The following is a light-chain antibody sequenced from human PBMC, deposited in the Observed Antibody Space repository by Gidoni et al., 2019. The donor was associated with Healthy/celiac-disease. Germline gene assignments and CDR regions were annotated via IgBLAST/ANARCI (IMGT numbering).Light chain of an antibody. V-gene: IGKV1-9*01. CDR2: AAS. Sequence: DIQLTQSPSFLSASVGDRVTITCRASQGIRSYLAWYQQKPGKAPKLLIYAASTLQSGVPSRFSGSGSGTEFTLTISSLQPEDFATYYCQQLNSYPPRYTFXQXTKLXIK. J-gene: IGKJ2*01. CDR1: QGIRSY. CDR3: QQLNSYPPRYT.